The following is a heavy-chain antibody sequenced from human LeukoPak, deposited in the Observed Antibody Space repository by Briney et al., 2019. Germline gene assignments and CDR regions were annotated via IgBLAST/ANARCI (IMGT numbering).Heavy chain of an antibody. J-gene: IGHJ4*02. CDR2: INWNGGST. D-gene: IGHD3-10*01. V-gene: IGHV3-20*04. CDR1: GFTFDDYG. CDR3: AKDTDMYYYGSGSYLGGSFDY. Sequence: GGSLRLSCAASGFTFDDYGMSWVRQAPGKGLEWVSGINWNGGSTGYADSVKGRFTISRDNAKNSLYLQMNSLRAEDTALYYCAKDTDMYYYGSGSYLGGSFDYWGQGTLVTVSS.